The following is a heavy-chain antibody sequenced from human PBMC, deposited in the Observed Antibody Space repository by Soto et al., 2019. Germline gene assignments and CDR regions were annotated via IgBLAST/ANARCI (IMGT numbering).Heavy chain of an antibody. V-gene: IGHV3-23*01. CDR3: ANRNFYHPRGHIDPYFDF. Sequence: EVRLLESGGDLVQPGGSLRLSCVASGFSFSNYELSWVRQAPGKGLEWVSLISGSGDKTFYADSVKGRFTISRDNSNNMVYLQMNSLRAEDTARYYCANRNFYHPRGHIDPYFDFWGQGALVTVSS. CDR1: GFSFSNYE. CDR2: ISGSGDKT. D-gene: IGHD2-21*01. J-gene: IGHJ4*02.